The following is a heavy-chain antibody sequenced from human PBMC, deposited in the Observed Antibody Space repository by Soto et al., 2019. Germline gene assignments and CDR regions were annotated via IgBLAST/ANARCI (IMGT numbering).Heavy chain of an antibody. CDR3: ARARLRVKGWFDP. D-gene: IGHD4-17*01. CDR1: GGSISSGGYY. CDR2: IYYSGST. Sequence: QVQLQESGPGLVKPSQTLSLTCTVSGGSISSGGYYWSWIRQHPGKGLEWIGHIYYSGSTYYTPSLKIRVTIPVATSKNQFSLKLSSVTAADTAVYSCARARLRVKGWFDPWGQGTLVTVSS. V-gene: IGHV4-31*03. J-gene: IGHJ5*02.